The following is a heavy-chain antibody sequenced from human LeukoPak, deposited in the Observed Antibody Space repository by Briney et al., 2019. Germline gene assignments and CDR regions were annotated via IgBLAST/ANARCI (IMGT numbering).Heavy chain of an antibody. D-gene: IGHD5-18*01. J-gene: IGHJ4*02. V-gene: IGHV3-7*01. CDR2: INPVGDEK. CDR1: GFTFTIHW. CDR3: ARAFGGYSSSWYFDY. Sequence: GGSLRLSCEVSGFTFTIHWMSWVRQAPGKGLEWVAKINPVGDEKSYVESVKGRFTISRNNANNSLYLQMNSLRAEDTAVYYCARAFGGYSSSWYFDYWGQGTLVTVSS.